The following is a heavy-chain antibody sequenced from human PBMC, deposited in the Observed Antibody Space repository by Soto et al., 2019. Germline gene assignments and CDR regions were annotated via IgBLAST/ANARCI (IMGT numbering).Heavy chain of an antibody. J-gene: IGHJ6*02. V-gene: IGHV6-1*01. Sequence: PSQTLSLTCALSGDSVSSNSAAWNWIRQSPSRGLEWLGRTYYRSKWYNDYAVSVKSRITINPDTSKNQFSLQLNSVTPEDTAVYYCARVEVAWQLAGGYYYYYGMDVWGQGTTVTVSS. D-gene: IGHD6-6*01. CDR1: GDSVSSNSAA. CDR2: TYYRSKWYN. CDR3: ARVEVAWQLAGGYYYYYGMDV.